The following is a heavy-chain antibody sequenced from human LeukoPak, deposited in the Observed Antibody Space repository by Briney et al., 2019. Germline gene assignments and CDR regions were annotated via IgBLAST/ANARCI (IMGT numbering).Heavy chain of an antibody. CDR1: GGSLTNYA. CDR2: IIPLLGTT. Sequence: ASVKASCKASGGSLTNYAFNWVRQAPGQGLEWMGGIIPLLGTTRYAQKFQGRVTITTDDSTNTAYMEMSTLRSEDTAVYFCANSSTTLNVFGPWGQGTLVTVSS. J-gene: IGHJ5*02. V-gene: IGHV1-69*05. CDR3: ANSSTTLNVFGP. D-gene: IGHD2-2*01.